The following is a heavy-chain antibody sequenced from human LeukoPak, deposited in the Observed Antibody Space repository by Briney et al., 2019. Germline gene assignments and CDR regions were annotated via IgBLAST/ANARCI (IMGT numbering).Heavy chain of an antibody. V-gene: IGHV3-30*18. CDR2: ISYDGSNK. Sequence: GGSLRLSCAASGFTFDDYAMHWVRQAPGKGLEWVAVISYDGSNKYYADSVKGRFTISRDNSKNTLYLQMNSLRAEDTAVYYCAKEVRWYFGYWGQGTLVTVSS. CDR3: AKEVRWYFGY. J-gene: IGHJ4*02. CDR1: GFTFDDYA. D-gene: IGHD6-13*01.